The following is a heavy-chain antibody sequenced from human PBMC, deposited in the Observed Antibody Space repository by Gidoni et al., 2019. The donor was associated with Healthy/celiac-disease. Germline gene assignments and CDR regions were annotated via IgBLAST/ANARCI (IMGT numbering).Heavy chain of an antibody. CDR1: GGTFSSYA. Sequence: QVQLVQSGAEVKKPGSAVKVSCKASGGTFSSYAISRVRQAPGQGLEWMGGIIPIFGTASYAQKFQGRVTITADESTSTAYMELSSLRSEDTAVYYCARDPFGIAVAGPREGWYFDLWGRGTLVTVSS. J-gene: IGHJ2*01. CDR3: ARDPFGIAVAGPREGWYFDL. V-gene: IGHV1-69*01. D-gene: IGHD6-19*01. CDR2: IIPIFGTA.